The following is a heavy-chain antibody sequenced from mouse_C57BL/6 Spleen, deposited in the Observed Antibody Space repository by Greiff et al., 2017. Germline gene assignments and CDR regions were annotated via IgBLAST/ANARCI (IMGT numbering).Heavy chain of an antibody. CDR1: GYTFTSYW. D-gene: IGHD1-1*01. J-gene: IGHJ1*03. Sequence: QVHVKQPGAELVRPGTSVKLSCKASGYTFTSYWMHWVKQRPGQGLEWIGVIDPSDSYTNYNQKFKGKATLTVDTSSSTAYMQLSSLTSEDSAVYYCARDTTVVARYFDVWGTGTTVTVSS. CDR2: IDPSDSYT. V-gene: IGHV1-59*01. CDR3: ARDTTVVARYFDV.